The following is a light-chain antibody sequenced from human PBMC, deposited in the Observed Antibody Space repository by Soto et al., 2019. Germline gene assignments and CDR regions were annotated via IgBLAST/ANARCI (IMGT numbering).Light chain of an antibody. CDR1: SSDVGGYNY. CDR2: DVS. Sequence: QSALTQPRSVSGSPGQSVTISCTGTSSDVGGYNYVSWYQQHPGKAPKLMIYDVSKRPSGVPDRFSGSKSGNTASLTISGVQAEDEADYYCCSYAGNYTFFGTGTKVTVL. V-gene: IGLV2-11*01. J-gene: IGLJ1*01. CDR3: CSYAGNYTF.